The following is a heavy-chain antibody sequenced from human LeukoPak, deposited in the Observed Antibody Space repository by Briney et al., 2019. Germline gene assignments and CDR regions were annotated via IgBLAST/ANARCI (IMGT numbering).Heavy chain of an antibody. V-gene: IGHV3-15*01. CDR2: IKRKTDGGTT. D-gene: IGHD4-17*01. CDR1: GFTFSNAW. CDR3: TTRGTTVTTNYFDY. Sequence: GGSLRLSCAASGFTFSNAWMSWVRQAPGKGLEWVGRIKRKTDGGTTDYAAPVKGRFIISRDDSKKTLYLQMNSLKTEDTAVYYCTTRGTTVTTNYFDYWGQGTLVTVSS. J-gene: IGHJ4*02.